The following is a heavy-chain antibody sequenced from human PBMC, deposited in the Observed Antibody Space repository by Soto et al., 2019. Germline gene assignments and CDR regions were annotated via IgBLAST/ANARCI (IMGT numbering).Heavy chain of an antibody. CDR1: GISITNNY. CDR2: IYYTGNT. CDR3: ARANWYSEY. D-gene: IGHD1-1*01. J-gene: IGHJ4*02. Sequence: QVHLQESGPGLVKPSETLSLTCTVSGISITNNYWSWIRQPPGKGLEWIGYIYYTGNTNYDPSLKSRVTMSVDTSKNQFSLNLASLTAADTAIYYCARANWYSEYWGQGTLVIVSS. V-gene: IGHV4-59*13.